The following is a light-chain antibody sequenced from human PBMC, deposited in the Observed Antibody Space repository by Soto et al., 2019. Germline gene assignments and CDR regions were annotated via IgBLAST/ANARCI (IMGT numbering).Light chain of an antibody. V-gene: IGKV1-33*01. Sequence: DLQMTQSPSSLSASVGDRVTITCQASQDISNYLHWYQQKPGKAPKLLIYDASNLQTGVPSRFSGSRSGTDFTFTISSLQPEDIATYYCQQYDNLLWTFGQGTKVEIK. CDR2: DAS. CDR1: QDISNY. J-gene: IGKJ1*01. CDR3: QQYDNLLWT.